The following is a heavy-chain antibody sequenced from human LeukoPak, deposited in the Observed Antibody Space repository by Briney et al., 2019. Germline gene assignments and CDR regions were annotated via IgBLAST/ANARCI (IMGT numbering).Heavy chain of an antibody. Sequence: GASVTVSYKASGYTFTDYYMHWVRQAPGQGREWMGWINPNSGGTNYAQKFQGRVTMTRDTSISTAYMQLRRLRSAATAVYYCARFRPRSGFDPWGQGTLVTVSS. CDR3: ARFRPRSGFDP. D-gene: IGHD6-25*01. V-gene: IGHV1-2*02. CDR2: INPNSGGT. CDR1: GYTFTDYY. J-gene: IGHJ5*02.